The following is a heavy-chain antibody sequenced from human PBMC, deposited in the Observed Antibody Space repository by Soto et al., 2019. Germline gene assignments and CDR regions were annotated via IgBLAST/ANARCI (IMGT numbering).Heavy chain of an antibody. Sequence: SETLSLTCAVSGYSISSGYYWGWIRQPPGKGLEWIGSIYHSGSTYYNPSLKSRVTMSVDTSKNQFSLKLSSVTAADTAVYYCARSDPNYGGRYFDYWGQGTLVTVSS. CDR3: ARSDPNYGGRYFDY. CDR2: IYHSGST. J-gene: IGHJ4*02. V-gene: IGHV4-38-2*01. CDR1: GYSISSGYY. D-gene: IGHD4-17*01.